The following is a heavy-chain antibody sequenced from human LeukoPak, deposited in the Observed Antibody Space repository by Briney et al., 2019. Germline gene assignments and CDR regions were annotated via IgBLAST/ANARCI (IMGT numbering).Heavy chain of an antibody. V-gene: IGHV3-21*01. D-gene: IGHD3-9*01. Sequence: GGSLRLSCAASGFTFSSYSMNWVRQAPGKGLEWVSSISSSSSYVYYADSVKGRFTISRDNAKNSLYLQMNSLRAEDTAVYYCARGPLGDILTGYHIDYWGQGTLVTVSS. CDR3: ARGPLGDILTGYHIDY. CDR1: GFTFSSYS. CDR2: ISSSSSYV. J-gene: IGHJ4*02.